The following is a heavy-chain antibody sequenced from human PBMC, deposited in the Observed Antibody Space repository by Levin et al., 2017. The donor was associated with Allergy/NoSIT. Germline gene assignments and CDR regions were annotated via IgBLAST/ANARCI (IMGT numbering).Heavy chain of an antibody. CDR3: TSGPPGNSYFQQ. D-gene: IGHD5-24*01. CDR2: INSDGSST. CDR1: GFTFSDYW. Sequence: TGGSLRLSCAASGFTFSDYWMHWVRQAPGKGLVWVSRINSDGSSTAYADSVKGRFTISRDNARNTLYLQMNGLRADETAMYYCTSGPPGNSYFQQWGQGTLVMVSS. V-gene: IGHV3-74*01. J-gene: IGHJ1*01.